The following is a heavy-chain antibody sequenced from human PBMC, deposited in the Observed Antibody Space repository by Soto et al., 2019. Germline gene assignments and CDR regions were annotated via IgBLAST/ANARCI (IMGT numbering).Heavy chain of an antibody. CDR2: NYYSGIT. V-gene: IGHV4-31*01. J-gene: IGHJ6*02. CDR3: ARGSSIAGLYYGMDV. CDR1: GGSVSSGGYY. Sequence: QVQLQESGPGLVKPSQTLSLTCTVSGGSVSSGGYYWTWIRQHPGKGLVRIGYNYYSGITYYNPSLKSQLTISLDTSKNPLSLKLSPVTAADTAVYYCARGSSIAGLYYGMDVWGQGTTVTVSS. D-gene: IGHD6-6*01.